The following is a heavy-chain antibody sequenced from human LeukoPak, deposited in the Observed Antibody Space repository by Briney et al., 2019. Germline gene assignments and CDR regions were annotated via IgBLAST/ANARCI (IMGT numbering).Heavy chain of an antibody. Sequence: ASVKVSCKASGYTFTDFYIHWVRQAPGQGLEWMGIINPSDGSTSYAQKFQGRVTVTRDTSTSTVYMELSSLRSEDTAVYYCARAGYSSSSITLGYWGQGTLVTVSS. CDR1: GYTFTDFY. J-gene: IGHJ4*02. V-gene: IGHV1-46*01. CDR3: ARAGYSSSSITLGY. D-gene: IGHD6-6*01. CDR2: INPSDGST.